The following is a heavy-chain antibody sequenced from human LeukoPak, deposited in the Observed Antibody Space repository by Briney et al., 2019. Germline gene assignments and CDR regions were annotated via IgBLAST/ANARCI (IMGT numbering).Heavy chain of an antibody. J-gene: IGHJ6*02. V-gene: IGHV4-30-4*01. Sequence: PSQTLSLTCTVSGGSISRGDYYWSWIRQPPGKGLEWIGYIYYSGSTYYNPSLKSRVTISVDTSKNQFSLKLSSVTAADTAVYYCAREYGAYCGGDCYSGMSYYYYGMDVWGQGTTVTVSS. CDR3: AREYGAYCGGDCYSGMSYYYYGMDV. D-gene: IGHD2-21*02. CDR1: GGSISRGDYY. CDR2: IYYSGST.